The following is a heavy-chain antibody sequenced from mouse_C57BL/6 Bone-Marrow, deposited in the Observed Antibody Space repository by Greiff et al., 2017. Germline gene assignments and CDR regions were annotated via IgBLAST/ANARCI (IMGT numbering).Heavy chain of an antibody. Sequence: QVQLQQPGAELVMPGASVKLSCKASGYTFTSYWMHWVKQRPGQGLEWIGEIDPSDSYTNYNQKFKGKSTLTVDKSSSTAYMQLSSLTSEDSAVYYCARGGYVPDYGGQGTTLTVSS. CDR2: IDPSDSYT. D-gene: IGHD3-2*02. V-gene: IGHV1-69*01. CDR1: GYTFTSYW. CDR3: ARGGYVPDY. J-gene: IGHJ2*01.